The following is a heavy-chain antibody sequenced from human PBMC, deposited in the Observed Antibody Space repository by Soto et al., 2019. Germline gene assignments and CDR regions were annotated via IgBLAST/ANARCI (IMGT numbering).Heavy chain of an antibody. CDR2: IYYSGST. V-gene: IGHV4-59*01. D-gene: IGHD5-18*01. CDR3: ARDLGGYSYGYAYYYYYGMDV. CDR1: GGSISSYY. Sequence: SETLSLTCTVSGGSISSYYWSWIRQPPGKGLEWIGYIYYSGSTNYNPSLKSRVTISVDTSKNQFSLKLSSVTAADTAVYYCARDLGGYSYGYAYYYYYGMDVWGQGTTLTVSS. J-gene: IGHJ6*02.